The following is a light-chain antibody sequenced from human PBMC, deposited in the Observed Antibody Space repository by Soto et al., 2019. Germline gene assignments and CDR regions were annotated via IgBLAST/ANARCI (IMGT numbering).Light chain of an antibody. CDR1: QSVTSSY. V-gene: IGKV3-20*01. Sequence: EIVLTQSPGTLSLSPGERVTLSCRAGQSVTSSYLAWYQQKPGQAPRLLIYDASSRATGIPDRFSGSGSGTDFTLTISRLELVDFAVYYCQQYGSSLLTFGGGTKVDIK. J-gene: IGKJ4*01. CDR2: DAS. CDR3: QQYGSSLLT.